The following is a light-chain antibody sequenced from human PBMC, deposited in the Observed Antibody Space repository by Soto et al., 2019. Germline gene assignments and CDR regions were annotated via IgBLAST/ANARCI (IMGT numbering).Light chain of an antibody. CDR3: ISYTSGTSPYV. Sequence: QSALTQPASVSGSPGQSITISCTGTNSDVGGYNYVSWYQHHPGKAPKLIIYEVTNRPSGVSNRFSGSKSGNTASLTISGLQAEDEADYYCISYTSGTSPYVFGTGTKVTVL. V-gene: IGLV2-14*01. J-gene: IGLJ1*01. CDR2: EVT. CDR1: NSDVGGYNY.